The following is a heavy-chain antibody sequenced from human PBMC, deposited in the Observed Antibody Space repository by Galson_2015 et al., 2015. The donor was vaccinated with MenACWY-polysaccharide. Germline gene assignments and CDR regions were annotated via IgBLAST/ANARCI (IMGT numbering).Heavy chain of an antibody. CDR2: INAGNGNT. Sequence: SVKVSCKAFGYTFTSYAIHWVRQAPGQRLEWTGWINAGNGNTKYSQNFQGRVTITRDTSASTAYMELSSLRSEDTAVYYCAKAGPSSGGTYFDYWGQGSLVTVSS. V-gene: IGHV1-3*01. J-gene: IGHJ4*02. CDR3: AKAGPSSGGTYFDY. D-gene: IGHD6-6*01. CDR1: GYTFTSYA.